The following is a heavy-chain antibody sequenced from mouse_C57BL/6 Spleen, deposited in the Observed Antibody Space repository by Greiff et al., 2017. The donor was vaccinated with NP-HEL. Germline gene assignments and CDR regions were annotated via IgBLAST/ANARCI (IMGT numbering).Heavy chain of an antibody. CDR3: ARGITTVAYYFDY. J-gene: IGHJ2*01. CDR2: ISDGGSYT. Sequence: EVMLVESGGGLVKPGGSLKLSCAASGFTFSSYAMSWVRQTPEKRLEWVATISDGGSYTYYPDNVKGRFTISRDNAKNNLYLQMSHLKSEDTAMYYCARGITTVAYYFDYWGQGTTLTVSS. CDR1: GFTFSSYA. V-gene: IGHV5-4*03. D-gene: IGHD1-1*01.